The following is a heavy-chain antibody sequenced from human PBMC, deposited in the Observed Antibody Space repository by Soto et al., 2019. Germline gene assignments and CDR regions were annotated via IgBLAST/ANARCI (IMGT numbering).Heavy chain of an antibody. CDR3: VRYDRINMKPYYTAGFHI. V-gene: IGHV4-39*01. D-gene: IGHD3-3*02. Sequence: SETLSLTCTVSGDSISSSNSHWGWTRQPPGKGLEYIGSVYYGAAIFYSGNIYYNPSLKSRVTISVDTSKNQFSLRLSSVTAADTGVYYCVRYDRINMKPYYTAGFHIWGQGTMVTVSS. J-gene: IGHJ3*02. CDR2: VYYGAAIFYSGNI. CDR1: GDSISSSNSH.